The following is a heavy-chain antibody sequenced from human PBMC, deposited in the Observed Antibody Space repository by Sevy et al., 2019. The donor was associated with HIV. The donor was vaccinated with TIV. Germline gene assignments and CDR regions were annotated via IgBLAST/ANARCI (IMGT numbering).Heavy chain of an antibody. CDR3: ARFLKGVYTNYFDS. J-gene: IGHJ4*02. V-gene: IGHV2-5*02. CDR1: GFSLNTSGVG. CDR2: IFWDDEK. Sequence: SGPTLVNPAQTLTLTCSFSGFSLNTSGVGVGWIRLPPGKALEWLALIFWDDEKRYSPPLKNRLTITKDTSKNQVVLTMTNMDPVDTATYYCARFLKGVYTNYFDSWDQGSLVTVS. D-gene: IGHD3-16*01.